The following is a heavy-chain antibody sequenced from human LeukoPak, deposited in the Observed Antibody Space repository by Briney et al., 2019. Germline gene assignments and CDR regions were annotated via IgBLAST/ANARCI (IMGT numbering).Heavy chain of an antibody. J-gene: IGHJ4*02. Sequence: GESLQISCKGSGYSFTSYWIGWVRQLPGKGLEWMGIIYPGDSDTRYSPSFQGQVTISADKSISTAYLQWSSLKASDTAMYYCARLWYSSSSGYYFDYWGQGTLVTVSS. CDR2: IYPGDSDT. V-gene: IGHV5-51*01. D-gene: IGHD6-6*01. CDR1: GYSFTSYW. CDR3: ARLWYSSSSGYYFDY.